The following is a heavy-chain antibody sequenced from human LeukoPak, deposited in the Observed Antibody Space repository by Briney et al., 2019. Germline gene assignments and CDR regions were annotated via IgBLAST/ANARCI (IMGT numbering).Heavy chain of an antibody. CDR1: GVSISSSSYY. CDR3: ARGRGEWLRFRPFDY. Sequence: SETLSLTCTVSGVSISSSSYYWGWIRQPPGKGLEWIGSIYYSGSTYYNPSLKSRVTISVDTSKNQFSLKLSSVTAADTAVYYCARGRGEWLRFRPFDYWGQGTLVTVSS. J-gene: IGHJ4*02. D-gene: IGHD5-12*01. CDR2: IYYSGST. V-gene: IGHV4-39*07.